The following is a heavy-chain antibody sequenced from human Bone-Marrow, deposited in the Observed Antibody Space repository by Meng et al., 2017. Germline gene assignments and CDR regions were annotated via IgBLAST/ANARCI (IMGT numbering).Heavy chain of an antibody. Sequence: GESLKISCKGSGYSFTSYWIGWVRQMPGKGLEWMGIIYPGDSDTSYSPSFQGQVTISADKSISTAYLQWSSLKASDTAMYYCARPSYYDSSGYYLGYFDLWGRGTLVTVSS. CDR2: IYPGDSDT. J-gene: IGHJ2*01. V-gene: IGHV5-51*01. CDR3: ARPSYYDSSGYYLGYFDL. CDR1: GYSFTSYW. D-gene: IGHD3-22*01.